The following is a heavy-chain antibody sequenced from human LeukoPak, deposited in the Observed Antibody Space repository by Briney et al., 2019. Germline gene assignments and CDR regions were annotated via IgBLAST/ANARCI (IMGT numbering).Heavy chain of an antibody. J-gene: IGHJ4*02. V-gene: IGHV4-4*07. CDR3: ARDRYNNYADY. D-gene: IGHD5-18*01. CDR2: IYTSGST. Sequence: ASETLSLTCTVSGDSISSYYWSWIRQPAGKGLEWIWHIYTSGSTNYNPSLKSRITMSVDTSKNQISLKLTSVTAADTAVYYCARDRYNNYADYWGQGTLVTVSS. CDR1: GDSISSYY.